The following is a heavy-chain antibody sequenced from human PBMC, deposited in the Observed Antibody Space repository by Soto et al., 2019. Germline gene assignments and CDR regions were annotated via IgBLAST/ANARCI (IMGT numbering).Heavy chain of an antibody. CDR2: IYYTGST. J-gene: IGHJ4*02. CDR3: ARAVIPPYLESGYYFDY. V-gene: IGHV4-30-4*01. D-gene: IGHD2-21*01. CDR1: GGSISSRDYY. Sequence: SETLSLTCTVSGGSISSRDYYWSWIRQPPGKGLEWIGYIYYTGSTYYNPSLKSRVTISVDTSKNQFSLKLSSVTAADAAVYYCARAVIPPYLESGYYFDYWGQGTLVTVSS.